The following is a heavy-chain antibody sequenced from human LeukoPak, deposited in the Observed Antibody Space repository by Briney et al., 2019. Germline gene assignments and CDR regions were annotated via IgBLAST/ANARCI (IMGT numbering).Heavy chain of an antibody. D-gene: IGHD3-16*02. Sequence: SETLSLTCSVSGGSITNYYWSWTRQPPGKGLEWIGYVFYSGSTNYNPSLKSRVTISVDTSKNQFSLKLSSVTAADTAVYYCARGFPPYDYVWGSYRLYYFDYRGQGTLVTVSS. CDR1: GGSITNYY. CDR2: VFYSGST. V-gene: IGHV4-59*12. CDR3: ARGFPPYDYVWGSYRLYYFDY. J-gene: IGHJ4*02.